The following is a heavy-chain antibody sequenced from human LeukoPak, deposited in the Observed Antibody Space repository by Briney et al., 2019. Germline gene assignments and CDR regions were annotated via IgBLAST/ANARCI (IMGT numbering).Heavy chain of an antibody. CDR2: IYPGDSDT. CDR3: ASSPSIQLWTSVDY. Sequence: GESLKISCEGSGYTFTSYWIGWVRQMPGKGLEWMGIIYPGDSDTRYSPSFQGQVTISADKSISTAYLQWSSLKASDTAMYYCASSPSIQLWTSVDYWGQGTLVTVSS. CDR1: GYTFTSYW. J-gene: IGHJ4*02. V-gene: IGHV5-51*01. D-gene: IGHD5-18*01.